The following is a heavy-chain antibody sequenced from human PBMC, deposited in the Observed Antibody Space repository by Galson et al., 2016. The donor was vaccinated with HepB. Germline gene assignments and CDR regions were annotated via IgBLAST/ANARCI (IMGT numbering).Heavy chain of an antibody. CDR3: ARARASFGVATAYNWFNP. CDR1: GFTFSSYT. J-gene: IGHJ5*02. V-gene: IGHV3-30*04. CDR2: ISYDGINK. D-gene: IGHD3-3*01. Sequence: SLRLSCAGTGFTFSSYTFHWVRQAPGKGLEWVAVISYDGINKYYGDSVKGRFTVSRDNSKSTLDLQMNSLRVEDTAVYYCARARASFGVATAYNWFNPWGQGALVTVSS.